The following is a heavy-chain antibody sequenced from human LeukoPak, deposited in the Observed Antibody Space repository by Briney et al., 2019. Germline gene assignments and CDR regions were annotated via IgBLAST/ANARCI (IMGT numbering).Heavy chain of an antibody. J-gene: IGHJ2*01. Sequence: GGSLRLSCEASGFTFSSYVMSWVRQAPGKGLEWVSAISGSGGSTYYADSVKGRFTISRDNSKNTLYLQMNSLRAEDTAVYYCAKDPNREYQLLWYFDLWGRGTLVTVSS. CDR2: ISGSGGST. CDR1: GFTFSSYV. CDR3: AKDPNREYQLLWYFDL. D-gene: IGHD2-2*01. V-gene: IGHV3-23*01.